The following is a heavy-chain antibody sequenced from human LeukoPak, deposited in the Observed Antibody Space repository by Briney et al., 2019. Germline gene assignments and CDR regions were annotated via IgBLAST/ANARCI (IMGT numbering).Heavy chain of an antibody. CDR2: IRYDGSNK. D-gene: IGHD2-2*01. CDR1: GFTFSSYG. J-gene: IGHJ4*02. CDR3: AKDRYIVVVPAAIGGFNY. V-gene: IGHV3-30*02. Sequence: GGSLRLSCAASGFTFSSYGMHWVRQAPGKGLEWVAFIRYDGSNKYYADSVKGRFTISRDNSKNTLYLQMNSLRAEDTAVYYCAKDRYIVVVPAAIGGFNYWGQGTLVTVSS.